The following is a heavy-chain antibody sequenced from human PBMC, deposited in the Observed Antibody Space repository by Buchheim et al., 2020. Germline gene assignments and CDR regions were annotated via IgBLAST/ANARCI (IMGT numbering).Heavy chain of an antibody. J-gene: IGHJ6*03. CDR1: GFTFSSYA. V-gene: IGHV3-23*01. D-gene: IGHD3-9*01. CDR3: AKFYYDILTGYSYYYYYYYMDV. Sequence: EVQLLESGGGLVQPGGSLRLSCAASGFTFSSYAMSWVRQAPGKGLEWVSAISGSGGSTYYADSVKGRFTISRDNSKNTLYLKMNSLRAEDTAVYYCAKFYYDILTGYSYYYYYYYMDVWGKGTT. CDR2: ISGSGGST.